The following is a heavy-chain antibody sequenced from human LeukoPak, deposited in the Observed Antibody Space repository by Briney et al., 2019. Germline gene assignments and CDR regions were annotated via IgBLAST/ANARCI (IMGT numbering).Heavy chain of an antibody. J-gene: IGHJ4*02. CDR1: AFTFSNAS. V-gene: IGHV3-15*01. Sequence: RRCLTPSCAASAFTFSNASTSWVRQAPEEWPGWVGRINSKTAGGTTDYTAPVKGRFTISRDDPKNTLYLHINLLKPQYTPVYYCTTVATITEASEFDYWGQGTLVTVSS. CDR3: TTVATITEASEFDY. CDR2: INSKTAGGTT. D-gene: IGHD5-12*01.